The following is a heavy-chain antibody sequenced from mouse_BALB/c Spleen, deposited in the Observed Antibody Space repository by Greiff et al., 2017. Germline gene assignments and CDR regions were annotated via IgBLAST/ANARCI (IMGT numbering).Heavy chain of an antibody. V-gene: IGHV5-4*02. Sequence: EVKLVESGGGLVKPGGSLKLSCAASGFTFSDYYMYWVRQTPEKRLEWVATISDGGSYTYYPDSVKGRFTISRDNAKNNLYLQMSSLKSEDTAMYYCARGGTARALYAMDYWGQGTPVTVSS. CDR1: GFTFSDYY. J-gene: IGHJ4*01. CDR3: ARGGTARALYAMDY. D-gene: IGHD3-2*01. CDR2: ISDGGSYT.